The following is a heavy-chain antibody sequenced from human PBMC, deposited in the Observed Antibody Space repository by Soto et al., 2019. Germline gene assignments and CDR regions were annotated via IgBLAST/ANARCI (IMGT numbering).Heavy chain of an antibody. CDR3: ARGVDTAMAY. V-gene: IGHV3-72*01. D-gene: IGHD5-18*01. J-gene: IGHJ6*02. Sequence: EVQLVESGGGLVQPGGSLRLSCAASGFTFSDHYMDWVRQAPGKGLEWVGRTRNKANSYNTEYAASVKGRFTISRDDSKNSLYLQMNSLKTEDTAVYYCARGVDTAMAYWGQGTTVTVSS. CDR1: GFTFSDHY. CDR2: TRNKANSYNT.